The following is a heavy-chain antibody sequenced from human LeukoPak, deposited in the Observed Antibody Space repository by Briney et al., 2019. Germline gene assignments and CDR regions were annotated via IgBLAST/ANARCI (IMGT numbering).Heavy chain of an antibody. CDR3: ARGSIVVARRAFDY. V-gene: IGHV4-34*01. D-gene: IGHD3-22*01. Sequence: SETLSLTCAVYGGSFSGYYWSWIRQPPGKGLGWSGGINHSGSTSYTPSLKSRVTISVDTSKNQFSLKLSSVTAADTAVYYCARGSIVVARRAFDYWGQGTLVTASS. J-gene: IGHJ4*02. CDR2: INHSGST. CDR1: GGSFSGYY.